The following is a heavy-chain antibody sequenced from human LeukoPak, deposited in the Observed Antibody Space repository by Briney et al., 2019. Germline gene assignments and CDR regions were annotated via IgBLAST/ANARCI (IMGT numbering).Heavy chain of an antibody. CDR2: INAGDGNT. CDR1: GFTFTNYA. V-gene: IGHV1-3*01. CDR3: VVGAFFDY. J-gene: IGHJ4*02. D-gene: IGHD1-26*01. Sequence: ASVKVSCKASGFTFTNYAMHWVRQAPGQRLEWMGWINAGDGNTKHSQKLQGRLRITRDTSASTAYLELSSLRSEDTAVYYCVVGAFFDYWGQGTLVTVSS.